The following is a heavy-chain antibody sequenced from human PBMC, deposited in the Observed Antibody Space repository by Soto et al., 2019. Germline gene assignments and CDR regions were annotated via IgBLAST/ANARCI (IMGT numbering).Heavy chain of an antibody. J-gene: IGHJ4*02. CDR2: IIPIFGTA. CDR3: ARDWTHYDSSGPGDY. Sequence: SVKVSCKASGGAFSSYAISWVRQAPGQGLEWMGGIIPIFGTANYAQKFQGRVTITRDPSAITAYMELSSLRSEDTAVYYCARDWTHYDSSGPGDYWGQGTLVTVSS. D-gene: IGHD3-22*01. CDR1: GGAFSSYA. V-gene: IGHV1-69*05.